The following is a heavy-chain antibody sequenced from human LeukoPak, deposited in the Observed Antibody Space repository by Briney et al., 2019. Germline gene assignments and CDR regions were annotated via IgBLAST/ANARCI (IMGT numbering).Heavy chain of an antibody. J-gene: IGHJ4*02. CDR2: INAGNGNT. CDR3: ARDPIGSRWPYYFDY. D-gene: IGHD6-13*01. Sequence: ASVKVSCKASGYTFTTYAMHWVRQAPGGRLEWMGWINAGNGNTKYSQKFQARVTITRDTSASTAYMELSSLRSEDTAVYYCARDPIGSRWPYYFDYWGQGTLVTVSS. CDR1: GYTFTTYA. V-gene: IGHV1-3*01.